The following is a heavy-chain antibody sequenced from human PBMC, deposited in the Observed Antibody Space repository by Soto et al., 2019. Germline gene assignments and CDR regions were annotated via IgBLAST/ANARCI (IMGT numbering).Heavy chain of an antibody. CDR3: VRENYYYGMDV. CDR2: INNAGTT. Sequence: EVQLVESGGTLVQPGGSLKLSCAASGFDASVNFMTWVRQAPGKGLEWVTAINNAGTTFYADSVKGRFSISRDDSKNTLCLQMNSLRVEDTAMYYGVRENYYYGMDVWGQGTAVTVSS. J-gene: IGHJ6*02. V-gene: IGHV3-66*01. CDR1: GFDASVNF.